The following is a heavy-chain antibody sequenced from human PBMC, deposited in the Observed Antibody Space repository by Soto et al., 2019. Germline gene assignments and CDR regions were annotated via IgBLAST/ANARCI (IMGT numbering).Heavy chain of an antibody. Sequence: SETLSLTCTVSGDSFSSSFWSWIRQPPGRGLEWIGYINDGGSSTYNPSLKRRVTIFLDTSKNHFSLKLRTMTAAEKTAYYCWRTSLWAAAGSWSSWFDLWGQGTLVTVSS. CDR2: INDGGSS. CDR1: GDSFSSSF. CDR3: WRTSLWAAAGSWSSWFDL. D-gene: IGHD6-13*01. V-gene: IGHV4-59*01. J-gene: IGHJ5*02.